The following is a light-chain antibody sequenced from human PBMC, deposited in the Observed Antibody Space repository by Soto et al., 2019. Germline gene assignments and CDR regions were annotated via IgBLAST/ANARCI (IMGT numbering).Light chain of an antibody. CDR3: SSYAGNNNLV. CDR2: EVN. V-gene: IGLV2-8*01. J-gene: IGLJ2*01. Sequence: QSALTQPPSASGSPGQSVTISCTGTSSDVGGSNSVSWYQQHPGKAPKLMIYEVNKRPSGVPDRFSGSQSGNTASLTVSGLQDEDEADYHCSSYAGNNNLVFGGGTKVTVL. CDR1: SSDVGGSNS.